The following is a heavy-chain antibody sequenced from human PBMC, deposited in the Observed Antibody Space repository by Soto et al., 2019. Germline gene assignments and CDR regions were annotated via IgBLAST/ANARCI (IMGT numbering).Heavy chain of an antibody. Sequence: SVKVSCKATGGTFSSYDINWVRQAPGQGLEWMGGIIPIFGTANYAQKFQGRVTITADKSTSTAYMELSSLKASDTAMYYCARLVGATGYYGMDVWGQGTPVTVSS. CDR1: GGTFSSYD. CDR2: IIPIFGTA. J-gene: IGHJ6*02. D-gene: IGHD1-26*01. CDR3: ARLVGATGYYGMDV. V-gene: IGHV1-69*06.